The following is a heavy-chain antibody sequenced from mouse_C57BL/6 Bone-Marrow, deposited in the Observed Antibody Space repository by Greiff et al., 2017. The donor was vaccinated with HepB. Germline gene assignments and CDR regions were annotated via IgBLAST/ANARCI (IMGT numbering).Heavy chain of an antibody. CDR1: GYTFTSYG. V-gene: IGHV1-81*01. Sequence: VKVVESGAELARPGASVKLSCKASGYTFTSYGISWVKQRTGQGLEWIGEIYPRSGNTYYNEKFKGKATLTADKSSSTAYMELRSLTSEDSAVYFCARWLLRRLAYWGQGTLVTVSA. CDR3: ARWLLRRLAY. D-gene: IGHD2-3*01. J-gene: IGHJ3*01. CDR2: IYPRSGNT.